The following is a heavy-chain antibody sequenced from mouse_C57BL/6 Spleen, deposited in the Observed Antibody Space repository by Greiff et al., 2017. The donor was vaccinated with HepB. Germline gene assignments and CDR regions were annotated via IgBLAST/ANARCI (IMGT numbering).Heavy chain of an antibody. D-gene: IGHD1-1*01. Sequence: EVQLQQSGAELVKPGASVKLSCTASGFNIKDYSMPWVKQRTEQGLEWIGRIDPEDGETKYAPKFQGKATITADTSSNTAYLQLSSLTSEDTAVYYCARGDYYGSSWGDYLDYWGQGTTLTVAS. V-gene: IGHV14-2*01. CDR1: GFNIKDYS. CDR2: IDPEDGET. J-gene: IGHJ2*01. CDR3: ARGDYYGSSWGDYLDY.